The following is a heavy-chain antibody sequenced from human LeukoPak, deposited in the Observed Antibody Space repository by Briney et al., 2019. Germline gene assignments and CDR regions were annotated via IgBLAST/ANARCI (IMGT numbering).Heavy chain of an antibody. D-gene: IGHD4-11*01. Sequence: GGSLRLSCAASGFTFSASALHWVRQASGKGLEWVGRIRSKANSYATEYAASLKGRFTISRDDSKNTAYLQMNSLRAEDTSVYYCAKGPMTKLDPWGQGTLVTVSS. V-gene: IGHV3-73*01. CDR1: GFTFSASA. J-gene: IGHJ5*02. CDR3: AKGPMTKLDP. CDR2: IRSKANSYAT.